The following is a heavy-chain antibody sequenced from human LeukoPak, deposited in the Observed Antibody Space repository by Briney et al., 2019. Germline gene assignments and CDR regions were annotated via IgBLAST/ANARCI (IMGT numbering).Heavy chain of an antibody. CDR3: ARADSSGYHTIDY. V-gene: IGHV4-39*07. Sequence: SETLSLTCTVSGGSISSSSYYWGWIRQPPGKGLEWIGSIYYSGSTYYNPSLKSRVTISVDTSKNQFSLKLSSVTAADTAVYYCARADSSGYHTIDYWGQGTLVTVSS. J-gene: IGHJ4*02. CDR1: GGSISSSSYY. CDR2: IYYSGST. D-gene: IGHD3-22*01.